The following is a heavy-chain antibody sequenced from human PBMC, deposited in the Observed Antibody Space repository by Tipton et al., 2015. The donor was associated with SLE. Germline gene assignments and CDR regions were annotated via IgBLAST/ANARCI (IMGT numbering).Heavy chain of an antibody. J-gene: IGHJ3*02. V-gene: IGHV3-74*01. Sequence: GSLRLSCAASGFTFSAYWMSWVRQAPGKGLVWVSRISSDGSNIAYADSVKGRFTVSRDNAKKSLYLVMNSLTEEDTALYYCLMASWSGKSFDMWGQGTMVIVSS. CDR1: GFTFSAYW. D-gene: IGHD3-3*01. CDR3: LMASWSGKSFDM. CDR2: ISSDGSNI.